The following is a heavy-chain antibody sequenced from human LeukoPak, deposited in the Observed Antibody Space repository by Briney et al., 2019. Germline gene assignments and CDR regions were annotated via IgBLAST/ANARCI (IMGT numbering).Heavy chain of an antibody. CDR3: ARAQNPYYYDNGGAFDP. Sequence: ASVKVSCKASGYTFTSYGISWVRQAPGQGLEWMGWISAYNGNTNYAQKLQGRVTMTTDTSTSTAYMELSSLRSEDTAVYYCARAQNPYYYDNGGAFDPWGRGTLVTVSS. CDR1: GYTFTSYG. V-gene: IGHV1-18*01. D-gene: IGHD3-22*01. CDR2: ISAYNGNT. J-gene: IGHJ5*02.